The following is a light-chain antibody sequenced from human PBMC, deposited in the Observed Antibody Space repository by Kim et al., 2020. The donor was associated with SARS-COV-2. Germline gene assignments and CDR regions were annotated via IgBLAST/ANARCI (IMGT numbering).Light chain of an antibody. CDR1: KLGDKY. Sequence: SYELTQPPSVSVSPGQTASITCSGDKLGDKYACWYQQKPGQSPVLVIYQDSKRPSGIPERFSGPNSGNTATLTISGTQAMDEADYYRQAWDSSTEVFGTG. J-gene: IGLJ1*01. CDR2: QDS. V-gene: IGLV3-1*01. CDR3: QAWDSSTEV.